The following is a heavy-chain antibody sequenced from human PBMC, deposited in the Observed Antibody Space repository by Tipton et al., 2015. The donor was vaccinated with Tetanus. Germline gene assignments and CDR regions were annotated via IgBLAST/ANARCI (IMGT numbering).Heavy chain of an antibody. D-gene: IGHD1-14*01. CDR3: ARLGPLNDGNTDPYFDY. CDR2: IYYSGST. J-gene: IGHJ4*02. V-gene: IGHV4-59*01. CDR1: GGSISSYY. Sequence: LRLSCTVSGGSISSYYWSWIRQPPGKGLEWIGYIYYSGSTNYNPSLKSRVTISVDTSKNQFSLKLSSVTAADTAVYYCARLGPLNDGNTDPYFDYWGQGTLVTVSS.